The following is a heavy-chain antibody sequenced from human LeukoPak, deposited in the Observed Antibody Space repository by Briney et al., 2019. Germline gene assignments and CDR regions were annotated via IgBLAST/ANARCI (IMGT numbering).Heavy chain of an antibody. CDR3: ARAGGDLFDY. Sequence: SETLSLTCTVSGGSISSYYWSWIRQPPGKGLEWIGYIYYTGSTNYNPSLKSRVTISLDTSKNQFSLKLSSVTAADTAVYYCARAGGDLFDYWGQGTLVTVSS. D-gene: IGHD2-21*02. V-gene: IGHV4-59*01. CDR2: IYYTGST. J-gene: IGHJ4*02. CDR1: GGSISSYY.